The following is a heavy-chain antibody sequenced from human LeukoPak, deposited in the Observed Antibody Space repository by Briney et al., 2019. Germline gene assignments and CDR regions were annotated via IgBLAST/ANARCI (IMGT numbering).Heavy chain of an antibody. D-gene: IGHD5-18*01. Sequence: ASVKVSCKASGGTFSSYAISWVRQAPGQGLEWMGRIIPILGIANYAQKFQGRVTITADKSTSTAYMELRSLRSDDTAVYYCARTQVDTAPLDFDYWGQGTLVTVSS. CDR3: ARTQVDTAPLDFDY. V-gene: IGHV1-69*04. CDR1: GGTFSSYA. J-gene: IGHJ4*02. CDR2: IIPILGIA.